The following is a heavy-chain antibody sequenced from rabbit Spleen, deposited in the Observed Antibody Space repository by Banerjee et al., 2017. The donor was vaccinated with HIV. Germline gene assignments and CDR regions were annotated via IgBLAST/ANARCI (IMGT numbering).Heavy chain of an antibody. CDR2: IDPIFGVT. J-gene: IGHJ4*01. CDR3: ARDLYGGSAVYNL. CDR1: GFSFSSGYD. D-gene: IGHD4-2*01. V-gene: IGHV1S43*01. Sequence: QEQLVESGGGLVKPGASLTLICTASGFSFSSGYDMSWVRQAPGKGLEWIGYIDPIFGVTYYANWVNGRFTISSHNAQNTLYLQLNSLTAADTATYFCARDLYGGSAVYNLWGQGTLVT.